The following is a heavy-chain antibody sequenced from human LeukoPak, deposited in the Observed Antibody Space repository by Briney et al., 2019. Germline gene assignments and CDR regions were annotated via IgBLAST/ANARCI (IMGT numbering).Heavy chain of an antibody. CDR1: GFTFSSYA. CDR3: ARDLYYYDSSGYPNY. CDR2: ISGSGGST. J-gene: IGHJ4*02. V-gene: IGHV3-23*01. D-gene: IGHD3-22*01. Sequence: GGSLRLSCAASGFTFSSYAMSWVRQAPGKGLEWVSAISGSGGSTYYADSVKGRFTISRDNSKNTLYLQMNSLRAEDTAVYYCARDLYYYDSSGYPNYWGQGTLVTVSS.